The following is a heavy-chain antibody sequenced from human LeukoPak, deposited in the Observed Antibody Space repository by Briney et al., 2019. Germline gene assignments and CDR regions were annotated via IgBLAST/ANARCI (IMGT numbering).Heavy chain of an antibody. Sequence: GSLRLSCAVSGFTFSSYAMHWVRQAPGKGLEWVAVISYDGSNKYYADSVKGRFTISRDNSKNTLYLQMNSLRAEDTAVYYCARDLQFDFDYWGQGTLVTVSS. CDR3: ARDLQFDFDY. CDR1: GFTFSSYA. V-gene: IGHV3-30*04. CDR2: ISYDGSNK. D-gene: IGHD5-24*01. J-gene: IGHJ4*02.